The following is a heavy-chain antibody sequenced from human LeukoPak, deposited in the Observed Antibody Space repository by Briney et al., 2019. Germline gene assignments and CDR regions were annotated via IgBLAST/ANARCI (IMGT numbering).Heavy chain of an antibody. Sequence: PGGSLRLSCAASGFTFSSYAMHWVRQAPGKGLEWVAVISYDGSNKYYADSVKGRFTISRDNSKNTLYLQMNSLRAEDTAVYYCARDQSQQLGGSWFDPWGQGTLVTVSS. D-gene: IGHD6-13*01. J-gene: IGHJ5*02. V-gene: IGHV3-30-3*01. CDR1: GFTFSSYA. CDR2: ISYDGSNK. CDR3: ARDQSQQLGGSWFDP.